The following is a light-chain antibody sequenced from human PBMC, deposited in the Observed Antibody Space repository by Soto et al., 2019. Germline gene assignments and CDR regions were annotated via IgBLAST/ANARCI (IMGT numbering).Light chain of an antibody. Sequence: DILLTQSPVTLSLHPVEIAPLSCRASQSVSSNLAWYQQKPGQAPRLLIYDASTRATGVPARFSGSGSGTEFTLTISSLQSEDVSVYFCQHYNFWPHTLGQGTRLEI. CDR1: QSVSSN. V-gene: IGKV3-15*01. CDR3: QHYNFWPHT. CDR2: DAS. J-gene: IGKJ5*01.